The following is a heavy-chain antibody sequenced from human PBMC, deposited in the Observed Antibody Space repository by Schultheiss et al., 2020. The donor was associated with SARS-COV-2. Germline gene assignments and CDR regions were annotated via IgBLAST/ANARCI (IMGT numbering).Heavy chain of an antibody. V-gene: IGHV3-15*01. Sequence: GGSLRLSCAASGFTFSNAWMSWVRQAPGKGLEWVGRIKSKTDGGTTDYAAPVKGRFTISRDDSKNTLYLQMNSLKTEDTAVYYCTKTYYDFWSGYYSFDYWGQGTLVTV. CDR1: GFTFSNAW. J-gene: IGHJ4*02. D-gene: IGHD3-3*01. CDR2: IKSKTDGGTT. CDR3: TKTYYDFWSGYYSFDY.